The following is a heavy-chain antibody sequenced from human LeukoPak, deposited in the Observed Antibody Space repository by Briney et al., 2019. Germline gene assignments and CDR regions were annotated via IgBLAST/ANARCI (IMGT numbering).Heavy chain of an antibody. J-gene: IGHJ4*02. D-gene: IGHD6-19*01. CDR2: SRDKANSYTT. CDR1: GFTFRDHY. V-gene: IGHV3-72*01. Sequence: GGSLGLSCAASGFTFRDHYMDWVRQAPGKGLEWVGRSRDKANSYTTEYAASVKGRFTISRDDSQNSLYLQMNSLKTEDTAVYYCASARPDSSGYYYFDFWGQGTLVTVSS. CDR3: ASARPDSSGYYYFDF.